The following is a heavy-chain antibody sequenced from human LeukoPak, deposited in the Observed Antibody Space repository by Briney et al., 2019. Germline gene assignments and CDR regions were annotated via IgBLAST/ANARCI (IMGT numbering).Heavy chain of an antibody. J-gene: IGHJ4*02. CDR3: ARDRPNYDILTGYYRGDYFDY. CDR2: INPNSGGT. Sequence: ASVKVSCKASGYTFTGYYMHWVRRAPGQGLEWMGWINPNSGGTNYAQKFQGRVTMTRDTSISTAYMELSGLRSDDTAVYYCARDRPNYDILTGYYRGDYFDYWGQGTLVTVSS. CDR1: GYTFTGYY. V-gene: IGHV1-2*02. D-gene: IGHD3-9*01.